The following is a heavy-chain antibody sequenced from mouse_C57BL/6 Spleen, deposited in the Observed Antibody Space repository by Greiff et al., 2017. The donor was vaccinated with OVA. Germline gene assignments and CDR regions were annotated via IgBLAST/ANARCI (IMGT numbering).Heavy chain of an antibody. Sequence: QVQLQQSGPELVKPGASVKISCKASGYAFSSSWMNWVKQRPGTGLEWLGRIYSGDGDTNYNGKFKGKATLTADKSSSTAYMQLSSLTSEDSAVYFCARSGYYYGLGYFDVWGTGTTVTVSS. D-gene: IGHD1-1*01. V-gene: IGHV1-82*01. CDR2: IYSGDGDT. CDR1: GYAFSSSW. CDR3: ARSGYYYGLGYFDV. J-gene: IGHJ1*03.